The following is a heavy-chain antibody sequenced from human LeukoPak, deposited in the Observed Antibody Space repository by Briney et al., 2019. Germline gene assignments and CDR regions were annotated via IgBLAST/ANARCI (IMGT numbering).Heavy chain of an antibody. CDR1: GFSVSDHY. Sequence: GGSLRLSCVVSGFSVSDHYMSWVRQAPGKGLQWLSVIFADDLTYYEDSIKGRFTISRDRSQNTLYLQMKSLRAEDTAVYYCARGAMSTFARFDSWGQGTLVSISS. D-gene: IGHD2/OR15-2a*01. J-gene: IGHJ4*02. CDR2: IFADDLT. CDR3: ARGAMSTFARFDS. V-gene: IGHV3-53*01.